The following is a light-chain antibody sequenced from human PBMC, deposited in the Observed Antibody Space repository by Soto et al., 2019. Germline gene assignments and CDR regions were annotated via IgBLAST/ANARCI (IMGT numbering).Light chain of an antibody. V-gene: IGKV3-20*01. J-gene: IGKJ5*01. CDR1: QSVSSSY. CDR2: GAF. CDR3: QQYGSSPPT. Sequence: EIVLTQSPGTLSLSPGERATLSCRASQSVSSSYLGWYQQKPGQAPRLLMYGAFNRATGIPDRFSGSGSGTDFTLTISRLEPDDFAVYYCQQYGSSPPTLGPGTRLEIK.